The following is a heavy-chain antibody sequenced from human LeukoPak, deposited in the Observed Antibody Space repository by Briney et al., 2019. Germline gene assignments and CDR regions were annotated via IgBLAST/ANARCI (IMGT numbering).Heavy chain of an antibody. CDR2: IIPIFGTA. V-gene: IGHV1-69*05. CDR3: ARVPLSSGWYLFDY. CDR1: GYTFTSYD. Sequence: SVKVSCKASGYTFTSYDINWVRQAPGQGLEWMGRIIPIFGTANYAQKFQGRVTITTDESTSTAYMELSSLRSEDTAVYYCARVPLSSGWYLFDYWGQGTLVTVSS. J-gene: IGHJ4*02. D-gene: IGHD6-19*01.